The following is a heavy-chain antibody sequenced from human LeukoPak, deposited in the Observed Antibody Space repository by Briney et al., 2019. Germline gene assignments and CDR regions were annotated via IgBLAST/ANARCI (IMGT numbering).Heavy chain of an antibody. V-gene: IGHV3-21*01. Sequence: NPGGSLRLSCAASGFTFTTYSMNWVRQAAGKGLEWVSSISSSSTYIYYADSVKGRFTTSRDNAKNSVYLQMNSLRADDTAVYYCVRWAETWHYPSGKDGWGQGILVTVSS. CDR2: ISSSSTYI. CDR1: GFTFTTYS. J-gene: IGHJ4*02. CDR3: VRWAETWHYPSGKDG. D-gene: IGHD3-10*01.